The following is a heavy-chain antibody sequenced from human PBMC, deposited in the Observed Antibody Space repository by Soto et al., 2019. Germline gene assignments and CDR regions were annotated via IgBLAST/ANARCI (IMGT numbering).Heavy chain of an antibody. D-gene: IGHD5-12*01. J-gene: IGHJ4*02. CDR3: ATISVASNTEY. CDR2: TSSNGAAT. V-gene: IGHV3-23*01. Sequence: GSLSLSCAASGFTFSSYAMSWVRQAPGKGLDWVSSTSSNGAATYYGDSVRGRFTFSRDNSKNMLYLQMNSLTAGDTAVYYCATISVASNTEYWGQGTQVTVSS. CDR1: GFTFSSYA.